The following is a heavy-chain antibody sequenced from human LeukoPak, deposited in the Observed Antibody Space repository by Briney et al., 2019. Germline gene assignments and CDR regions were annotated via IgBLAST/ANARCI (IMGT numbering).Heavy chain of an antibody. CDR2: ISSSGSTI. CDR3: ARDRVLWFGESKDWFDP. J-gene: IGHJ5*02. Sequence: GSLRLSCAASGFTFSDYYMSWIRQAPGKGLEWVSYISSSGSTIYYADSVKGRFTISRDNAKNSLYLQMNSLRAEDTAVYYCARDRVLWFGESKDWFDPWGQGTLVTVSS. D-gene: IGHD3-10*01. V-gene: IGHV3-11*01. CDR1: GFTFSDYY.